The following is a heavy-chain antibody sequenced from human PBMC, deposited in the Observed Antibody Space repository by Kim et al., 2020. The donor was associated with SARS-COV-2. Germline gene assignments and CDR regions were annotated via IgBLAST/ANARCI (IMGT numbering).Heavy chain of an antibody. CDR1: GFIFSSSA. CDR3: VKNPGGSCYYYYGIHV. D-gene: IGHD2-15*01. J-gene: IGHJ6*01. V-gene: IGHV3-64D*09. CDR2: ITSNGAAT. Sequence: GGSLRLSCSASGFIFSSSAMYWVRQAPGRGLEYVSGITSNGAATNYADSVRGRFTISRDNLKNTLELQMSSLRSEDTAVYYCVKNPGGSCYYYYGIHVWG.